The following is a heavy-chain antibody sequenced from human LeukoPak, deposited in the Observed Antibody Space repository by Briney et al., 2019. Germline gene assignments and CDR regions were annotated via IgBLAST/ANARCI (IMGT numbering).Heavy chain of an antibody. V-gene: IGHV3-11*01. CDR1: GFTFSDYY. CDR3: ARAARSGCLSRVTDY. CDR2: ISSSGSTI. D-gene: IGHD3-22*01. J-gene: IGHJ4*02. Sequence: GGSLRLSCAASGFTFSDYYMSWIRQAPGKGLEWVSYISSSGSTIYYADSVKGRFTISRDNAKNSLYLQMNSLRAEDTAVYYCARAARSGCLSRVTDYWGQGTLVTVSS.